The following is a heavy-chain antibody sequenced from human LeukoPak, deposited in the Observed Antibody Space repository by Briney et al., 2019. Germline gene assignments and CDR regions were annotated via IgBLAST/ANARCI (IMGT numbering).Heavy chain of an antibody. D-gene: IGHD3-9*01. CDR3: ARGHYDVLAASYKWTPDY. V-gene: IGHV3-48*04. J-gene: IGHJ4*02. CDR2: ITSSSTV. Sequence: GGSLRLSCAASGFTFSNYSMNWVRQAPGKGLEWVSYITSSSTVYYAGSVKGRFTISRDNAKNSLFLQMNSLRAEDTAVYYCARGHYDVLAASYKWTPDYWGQGTLVTVSS. CDR1: GFTFSNYS.